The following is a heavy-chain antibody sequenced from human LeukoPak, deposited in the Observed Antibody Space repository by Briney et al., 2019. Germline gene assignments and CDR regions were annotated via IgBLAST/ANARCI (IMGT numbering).Heavy chain of an antibody. CDR3: ARDYYDSSGYYPFDY. D-gene: IGHD3-22*01. Sequence: SVKVSCKASGGTFSSYAISWVRQAPGQGLEWMGRIIPIFGTANYAQKFQGRVTITTDESTSTAYMELSSLRSGDTAVYYCARDYYDSSGYYPFDYWGQGTLVTVSS. V-gene: IGHV1-69*05. CDR1: GGTFSSYA. J-gene: IGHJ4*02. CDR2: IIPIFGTA.